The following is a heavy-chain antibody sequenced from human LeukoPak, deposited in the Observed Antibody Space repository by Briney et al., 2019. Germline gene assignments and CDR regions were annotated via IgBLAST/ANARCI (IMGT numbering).Heavy chain of an antibody. J-gene: IGHJ3*02. CDR2: IYYSGRN. CDR3: ARERSRWYAFDI. Sequence: SETLSLTCTFSGGSISIIIYYCGWIRQPPGKGLEWIGSIYYSGRNYYNQSIKSRATIYVDTSKNQFSLKLSSVTDVDTAVYYCARERSRWYAFDIWGQGTMVTVSS. CDR1: GGSISIIIYY. V-gene: IGHV4-39*07. D-gene: IGHD6-13*01.